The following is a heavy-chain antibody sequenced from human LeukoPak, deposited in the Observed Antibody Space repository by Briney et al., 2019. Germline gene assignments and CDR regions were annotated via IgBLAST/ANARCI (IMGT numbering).Heavy chain of an antibody. CDR2: IKHSGST. Sequence: PSETLSLTCAVYGGSFSAYYWSWIRQPPGKGLEWIGEIKHSGSTNYNPSLKSRVTISVATAKNQSSLKLSSVTAADTAVYYCARVPLPLEGFGLGYFDYWGQGTLVTVSS. V-gene: IGHV4-34*01. D-gene: IGHD3-3*01. J-gene: IGHJ4*02. CDR1: GGSFSAYY. CDR3: ARVPLPLEGFGLGYFDY.